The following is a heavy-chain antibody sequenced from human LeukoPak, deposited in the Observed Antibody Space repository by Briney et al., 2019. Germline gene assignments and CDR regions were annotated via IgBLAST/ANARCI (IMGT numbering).Heavy chain of an antibody. CDR1: GYSFTAFY. CDR3: ARDPKPQLLLDY. V-gene: IGHV1-2*02. Sequence: ASVKVSCKASGYSFTAFYIHWVRQAPGQGLEWMGWIHPRSGNTNYAYKFQGRVTMTRDTSISAAYMELSRLTSGDTAVYYCARDPKPQLLLDYWGQGTLVTVSS. J-gene: IGHJ4*02. CDR2: IHPRSGNT. D-gene: IGHD2-2*01.